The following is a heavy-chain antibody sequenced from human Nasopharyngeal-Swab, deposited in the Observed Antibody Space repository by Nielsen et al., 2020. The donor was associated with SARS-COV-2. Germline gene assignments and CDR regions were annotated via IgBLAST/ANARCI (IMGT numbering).Heavy chain of an antibody. CDR3: AREFSSSYYYYYYMDV. J-gene: IGHJ6*03. CDR1: GGSISSGSYY. D-gene: IGHD6-6*01. Sequence: SETLSLTCTVSGGSISSGSYYWSWIRQPAEKGPEWIGRIYTSGSTNYNPSLKSRVTISVDTSKNQFSLKLSSVTAADTAVYYCAREFSSSYYYYYYMDVWGKGTTVTVSS. V-gene: IGHV4-61*02. CDR2: IYTSGST.